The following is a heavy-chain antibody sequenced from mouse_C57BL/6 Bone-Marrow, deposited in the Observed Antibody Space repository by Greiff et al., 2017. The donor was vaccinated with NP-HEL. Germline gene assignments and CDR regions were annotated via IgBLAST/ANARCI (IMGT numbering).Heavy chain of an antibody. D-gene: IGHD2-1*01. V-gene: IGHV5-15*01. Sequence: EVKLQESGGGLVQPGGSLKLSCAASGFTFSDYGMAWVRQAPRKGPEWVAFISNLAYSIYYADTVTGRFTISRENAKNTQYLEMSSLRSEDTAMYYCAKIYYGNYGWYFDVWGTGTTVTVSS. CDR2: ISNLAYSI. J-gene: IGHJ1*03. CDR3: AKIYYGNYGWYFDV. CDR1: GFTFSDYG.